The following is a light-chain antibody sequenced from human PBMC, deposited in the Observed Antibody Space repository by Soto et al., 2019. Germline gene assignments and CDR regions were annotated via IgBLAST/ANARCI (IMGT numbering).Light chain of an antibody. CDR2: ANN. CDR1: SSNIGSEN. J-gene: IGLJ3*02. V-gene: IGLV1-44*01. Sequence: QPVLTQPPSASGTPGQRVTISCSGSSSNIGSENVNWYQQVPGTAPKLLIYANNQRPSGVPDRFSVSKSGTSASLAIGGLQSEDEADYYCAAWDDSLKGGVFGGGTKLTVL. CDR3: AAWDDSLKGGV.